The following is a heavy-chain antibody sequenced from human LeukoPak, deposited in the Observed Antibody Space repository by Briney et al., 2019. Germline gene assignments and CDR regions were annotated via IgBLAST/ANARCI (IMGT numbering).Heavy chain of an antibody. CDR2: ISTRIDYV. Sequence: PGGSLRLSCAASGFPFSSYSMNWVRRAPGRGLEWVSSISTRIDYVYYADSVKGRFTISRDNAKNSLYLQMNSLRAEDTAVYYCATDLVTPAMDVWGKGTTVTVSS. V-gene: IGHV3-21*04. CDR1: GFPFSSYS. J-gene: IGHJ6*03. CDR3: ATDLVTPAMDV. D-gene: IGHD4-23*01.